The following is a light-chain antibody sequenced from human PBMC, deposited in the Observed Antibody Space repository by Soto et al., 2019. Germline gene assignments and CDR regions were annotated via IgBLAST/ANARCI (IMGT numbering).Light chain of an antibody. CDR3: QQLNSYPLT. CDR2: HAS. CDR1: QGIGND. Sequence: DIHITHSPSSLSSSLVDRVTITCRASQGIGNDLGWYQQKPGTAPKLLIYHASTLESGVPSRFSGSGSGTDFTLTISSLQPEDFATYYCQQLNSYPLTFGGGTKVDIK. V-gene: IGKV1-17*01. J-gene: IGKJ4*01.